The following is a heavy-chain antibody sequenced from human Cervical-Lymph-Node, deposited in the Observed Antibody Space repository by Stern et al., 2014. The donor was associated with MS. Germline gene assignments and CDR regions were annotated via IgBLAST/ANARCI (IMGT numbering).Heavy chain of an antibody. CDR3: VLPSKVTTAAFDV. CDR2: IIPIFDTP. CDR1: GGTFTSFS. D-gene: IGHD4-17*01. Sequence: QVQLGQSGAEVKKPGSSVNVSCKASGGTFTSFSINWVRQVPGQSLEWMGGIIPIFDTPNLAQKFQGRVTITAESSTSTVYMALNSLRSDDTAVYYCVLPSKVTTAAFDVWGRGTMVTVSS. V-gene: IGHV1-69*06. J-gene: IGHJ3*01.